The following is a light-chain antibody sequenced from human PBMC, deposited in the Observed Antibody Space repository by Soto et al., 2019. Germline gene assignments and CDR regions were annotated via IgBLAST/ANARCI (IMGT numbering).Light chain of an antibody. CDR3: QQYNTYSRT. V-gene: IGKV1-5*03. J-gene: IGKJ1*01. CDR2: LAS. CDR1: QSISTS. Sequence: DIQMTQSPSTLSASVGDRVTVTCRASQSISTSLAWYQQKPGKAPKLLIYLASNLESGVPSRFSGSGSGTEFTLTISSLQPDDFATYYCQQYNTYSRTFGQGTKVDIK.